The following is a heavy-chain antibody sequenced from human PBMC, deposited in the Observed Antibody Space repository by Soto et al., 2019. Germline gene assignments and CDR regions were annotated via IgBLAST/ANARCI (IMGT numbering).Heavy chain of an antibody. CDR2: ISDYNGNA. V-gene: IGHV1-18*01. CDR3: ARATGSYYYYFEY. D-gene: IGHD3-10*01. Sequence: QVQLVQSGAEVKKPGASVKVSCKASGDTFTSHVISWVRQAPGQGLEWMGRISDYNGNADYAQKRQGRVTMTTDTATNTAYMELRSLRSDDTAVYYCARATGSYYYYFEYWGQGTLVTVSS. CDR1: GDTFTSHV. J-gene: IGHJ4*02.